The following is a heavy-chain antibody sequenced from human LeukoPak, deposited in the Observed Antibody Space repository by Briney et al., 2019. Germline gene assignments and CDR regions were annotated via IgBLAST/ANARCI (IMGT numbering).Heavy chain of an antibody. J-gene: IGHJ3*02. Sequence: GGSLRPSCAASGSTFRSYEMNWVRQAPGKGLEWVSYVSSSGSAIHYADSVKGRFTISRDNAKSSLYLQMNSLRAEDTAVYYCARESGSGYYQDAFDIWGQGTMVTVSS. V-gene: IGHV3-48*03. CDR1: GSTFRSYE. CDR2: VSSSGSAI. CDR3: ARESGSGYYQDAFDI. D-gene: IGHD3-22*01.